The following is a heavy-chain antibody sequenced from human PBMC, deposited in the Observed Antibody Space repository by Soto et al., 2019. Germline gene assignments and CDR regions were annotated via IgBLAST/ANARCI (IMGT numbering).Heavy chain of an antibody. CDR3: ARPQQLGYYYYGMDV. D-gene: IGHD6-13*01. V-gene: IGHV1-8*01. Sequence: GASVKVSCKASGYTFASFDINWVRQATGQGLEWMGWMNPNSGNAGYAQKFQGRVTMTRDTSISTAYMELSSLRSEDTAVYYCARPQQLGYYYYGMDVWGQGTTVTVSS. CDR2: MNPNSGNA. J-gene: IGHJ6*02. CDR1: GYTFASFD.